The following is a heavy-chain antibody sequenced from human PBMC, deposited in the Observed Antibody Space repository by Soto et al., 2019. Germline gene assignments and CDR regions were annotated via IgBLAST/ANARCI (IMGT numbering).Heavy chain of an antibody. Sequence: SETLSLTCTVSGGSISSGDYYWSWIRQHPGKGLEYIGYIYYRGSTYYKPSLKNRVTTSVDTSKNQFSLNLSSVIVVDTAIYYCARESITATRSFDYWGQGTVVS. CDR3: ARESITATRSFDY. CDR1: GGSISSGDYY. CDR2: IYYRGST. V-gene: IGHV4-31*03. J-gene: IGHJ4*02. D-gene: IGHD1-7*01.